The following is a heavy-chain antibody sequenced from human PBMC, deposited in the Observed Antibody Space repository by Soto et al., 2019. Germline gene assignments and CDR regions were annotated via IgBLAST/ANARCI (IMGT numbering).Heavy chain of an antibody. V-gene: IGHV3-9*01. CDR3: ASRNTGGFDY. Sequence: EVQLVESGGGLVQPGRSLRLSCAASGFTFDDYAMHWVRQAPGKGLEWVSGISWNSGSIGYADSVKGRFTISRDNAKNSLYLQMNSLRAEDTAVYYCASRNTGGFDYWSQGTLVTVSS. J-gene: IGHJ4*02. D-gene: IGHD2-2*02. CDR2: ISWNSGSI. CDR1: GFTFDDYA.